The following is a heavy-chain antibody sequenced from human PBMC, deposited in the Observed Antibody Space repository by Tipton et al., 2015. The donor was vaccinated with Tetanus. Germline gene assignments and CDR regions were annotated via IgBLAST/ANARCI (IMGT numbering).Heavy chain of an antibody. J-gene: IGHJ4*02. Sequence: VQLVQSGAEVKKPGATVKISCKVSGYTFTDYYIHWVQQAPGKGLEWLGLVDPEDGETIYAAKFQGRVTITADTSTDTGYMELGSLRSEDTGVYYCAIGALGSMSYFDYWGQGTLVTVSS. D-gene: IGHD3-16*01. CDR3: AIGALGSMSYFDY. V-gene: IGHV1-69-2*01. CDR2: VDPEDGET. CDR1: GYTFTDYY.